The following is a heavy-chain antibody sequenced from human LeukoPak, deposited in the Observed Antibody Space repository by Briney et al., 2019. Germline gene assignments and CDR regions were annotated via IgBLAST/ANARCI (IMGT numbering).Heavy chain of an antibody. CDR3: ARGRRVGDHDY. V-gene: IGHV4-4*02. D-gene: IGHD2-21*02. CDR1: GGSISSTNW. Sequence: SETLSLPCAVSGGSISSTNWWSWVRQPPGKGLEWIGEIYHTGSTNYNPSLKSRVTISVDKSKNQFSLKLSSVTAADTAVYYCARGRRVGDHDYWGQGTLVTVSS. CDR2: IYHTGST. J-gene: IGHJ4*02.